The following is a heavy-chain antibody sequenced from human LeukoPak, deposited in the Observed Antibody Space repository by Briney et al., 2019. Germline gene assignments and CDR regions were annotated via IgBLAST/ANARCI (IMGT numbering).Heavy chain of an antibody. D-gene: IGHD6-19*01. Sequence: SQTLSLTCTVSGGSISSGSYYWSWIRQPAGKGLEWIGRIYTSGSTYYNPSLKSRVTISVDTSKNQFSLKLSSVTAADTAVYYCAREGRVAVAGYYYYYGMDVWGQGTTVTVSS. V-gene: IGHV4-61*02. J-gene: IGHJ6*02. CDR3: AREGRVAVAGYYYYYGMDV. CDR1: GGSISSGSYY. CDR2: IYTSGST.